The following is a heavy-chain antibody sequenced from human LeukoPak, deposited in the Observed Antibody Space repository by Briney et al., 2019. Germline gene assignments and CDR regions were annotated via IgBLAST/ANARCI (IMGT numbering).Heavy chain of an antibody. V-gene: IGHV3-13*04. CDR2: IGTSGDT. CDR3: ARASMVRGVTLYVFDI. CDR1: GFTFSSYD. J-gene: IGHJ3*02. Sequence: GGSLRLSWAASGFTFSSYDMHWVRPVTGKGLEWVSFIGTSGDTYYPGSVKGRFTISRENAKNSLYLQMNSLRAGDTAVYYCARASMVRGVTLYVFDIWGQGTMVTVSS. D-gene: IGHD3-10*01.